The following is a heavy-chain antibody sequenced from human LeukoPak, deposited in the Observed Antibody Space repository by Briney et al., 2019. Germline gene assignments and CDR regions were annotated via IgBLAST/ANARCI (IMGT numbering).Heavy chain of an antibody. D-gene: IGHD4-17*01. CDR1: GGSISSGDYY. CDR3: ARDLGYGDPNLNWFDP. V-gene: IGHV4-30-4*08. CDR2: IYYSGST. Sequence: SETLPLTCTVSGGSISSGDYYWSWIRQPPGKGLEWIGYIYYSGSTYYNPSLKSRVTISVDTSKNQFSLKLSSVTAADTAVYYCARDLGYGDPNLNWFDPWGQGTLVTVSS. J-gene: IGHJ5*02.